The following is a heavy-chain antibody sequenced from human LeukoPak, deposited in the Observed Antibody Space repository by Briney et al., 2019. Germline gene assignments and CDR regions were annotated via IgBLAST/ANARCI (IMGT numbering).Heavy chain of an antibody. V-gene: IGHV3-72*01. J-gene: IGHJ3*02. CDR1: GFTFSDHY. CDR3: ASGTHDAFDI. CDR2: TRNKANSYTT. Sequence: GGSLRLSCAASGFTFSDHYMDWVRQAPGKGLEWVGRTRNKANSYTTEYAASVRGRFTISRDDSKNSLYLQMNSLKTEDTAVYYCASGTHDAFDIWGQGTMVTVSS. D-gene: IGHD1-14*01.